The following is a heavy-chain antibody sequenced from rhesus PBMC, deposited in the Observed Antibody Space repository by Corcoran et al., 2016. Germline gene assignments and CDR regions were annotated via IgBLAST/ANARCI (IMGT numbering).Heavy chain of an antibody. J-gene: IGHJ6*01. D-gene: IGHD4-23*01. V-gene: IGHV4S10*01. CDR1: GGPISDSYR. CDR2: IYGSSTST. CDR3: ARYGSNRYDYGLDS. Sequence: QVQLQESGPGVVKPSETLSLTCAVSGGPISDSYRWSWIRQPPGKGLEWIGYIYGSSTSTNYNPSLKSRVTISKDTSKNQFSLKLSSVTAADTAVYYCARYGSNRYDYGLDSWGQGVVVTVSS.